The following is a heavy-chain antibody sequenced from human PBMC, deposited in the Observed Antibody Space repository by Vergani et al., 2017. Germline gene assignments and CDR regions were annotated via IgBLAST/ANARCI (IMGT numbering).Heavy chain of an antibody. CDR1: GGSISSSSYY. CDR2: IYYSGST. J-gene: IGHJ6*03. Sequence: QLQLQESGPGLVKPSETLSLTCTVPGGSISSSSYYWGWLRHPPGKGLEWIGSIYYSGSTYYNPSLKSRVTISVDTSKNQFSLKLSSVTAADTAVYYCARRIILSWDYYMDVWGKGTTVTVSS. CDR3: ARRIILSWDYYMDV. D-gene: IGHD3-3*01. V-gene: IGHV4-39*01.